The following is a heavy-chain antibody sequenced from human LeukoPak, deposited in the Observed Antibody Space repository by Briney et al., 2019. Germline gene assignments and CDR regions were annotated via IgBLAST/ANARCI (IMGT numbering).Heavy chain of an antibody. V-gene: IGHV3-7*01. D-gene: IGHD2-21*02. CDR1: GFIFSNYW. Sequence: GGALRLSCEASGFIFSNYWRSWVREAPGKGLECGAHIKKDESVKYHADFTKGRFTCSRDNAKNALYVQMNGLSAEDAAVYYCARACGGHCYSDAFDIWGQGTMVTVSS. CDR2: IKKDESVK. J-gene: IGHJ3*02. CDR3: ARACGGHCYSDAFDI.